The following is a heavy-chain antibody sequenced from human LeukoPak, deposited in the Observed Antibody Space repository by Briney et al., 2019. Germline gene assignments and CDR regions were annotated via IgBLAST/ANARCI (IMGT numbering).Heavy chain of an antibody. D-gene: IGHD6-19*01. V-gene: IGHV1-2*02. J-gene: IGHJ4*02. CDR2: INPNGGGT. CDR1: GYTFTSYG. Sequence: GASVKVSCKASGYTFTSYGISWVRQAPGQGLEWMGWINPNGGGTNYAQKFQGRVTMTRDTSISTAYMELSRLRSDDTAVYYCARASSGWFDYWGQGTLVTVSS. CDR3: ARASSGWFDY.